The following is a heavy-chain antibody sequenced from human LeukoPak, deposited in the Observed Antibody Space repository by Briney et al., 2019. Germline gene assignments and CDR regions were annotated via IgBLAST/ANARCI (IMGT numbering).Heavy chain of an antibody. CDR1: GYSFTNYW. V-gene: IGHV5-51*01. Sequence: GESLKISCKDSGYSFTNYWVGWVRQMPGKGLEWMGIIYAGDSDTRYSPSFQGQVTISADKSISTAYLQWSSLKASDTAMYYCARMSANWFDPWGQGTLVTVSS. D-gene: IGHD6-25*01. CDR3: ARMSANWFDP. CDR2: IYAGDSDT. J-gene: IGHJ5*02.